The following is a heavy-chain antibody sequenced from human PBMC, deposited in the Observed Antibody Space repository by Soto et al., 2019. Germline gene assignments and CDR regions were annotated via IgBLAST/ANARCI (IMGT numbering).Heavy chain of an antibody. Sequence: TGGSLRLSCAASGFTFSNACMSWVRQAPGKGLEWVGRIKSKTDGGTTDYAAPVKGRFTISRDDSKNTLYLQMNSLKTEDTAVYYCTTDELDVLRFSGSFDYWGQGTLVTVSS. V-gene: IGHV3-15*01. CDR2: IKSKTDGGTT. CDR1: GFTFSNAC. CDR3: TTDELDVLRFSGSFDY. D-gene: IGHD3-3*01. J-gene: IGHJ4*02.